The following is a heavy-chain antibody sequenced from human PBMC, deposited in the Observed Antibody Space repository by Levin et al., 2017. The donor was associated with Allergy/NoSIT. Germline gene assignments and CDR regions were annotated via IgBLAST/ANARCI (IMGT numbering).Heavy chain of an antibody. CDR2: INAGNGNT. D-gene: IGHD6-19*01. CDR1: GYTFTSYA. CDR3: ARVSFSSGWYDFQH. Sequence: VASVKVSCKASGYTFTSYAMHWVRQAPGQRLEWMGWINAGNGNTKYSQKFQGRVTITRDTSASTAYMELSSLRSEDTAVYYCARVSFSSGWYDFQHWGQGTLVTVSS. V-gene: IGHV1-3*01. J-gene: IGHJ1*01.